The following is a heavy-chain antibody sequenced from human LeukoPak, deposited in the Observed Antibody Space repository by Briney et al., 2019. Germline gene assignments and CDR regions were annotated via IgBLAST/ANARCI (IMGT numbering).Heavy chain of an antibody. D-gene: IGHD2-15*01. Sequence: GGSLRLSCAASGFTFSDYYMSWVRQAPGKGLEWISHISGSGGTIYYADSVKGRFTISRDNVQNSLFLQMNSLRAEDTAVYYCARAFNILTLPQDYYYMDVWGKGTTVTVSS. CDR1: GFTFSDYY. CDR2: ISGSGGTI. V-gene: IGHV3-11*04. J-gene: IGHJ6*03. CDR3: ARAFNILTLPQDYYYMDV.